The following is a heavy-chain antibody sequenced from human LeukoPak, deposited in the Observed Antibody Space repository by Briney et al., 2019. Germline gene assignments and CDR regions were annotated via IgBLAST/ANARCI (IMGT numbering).Heavy chain of an antibody. J-gene: IGHJ4*02. D-gene: IGHD4-17*01. CDR2: IYPNNGGT. Sequence: EASVTVSRKASGYRFTVYYMHWVRQAPGKGIEGMGWIYPNNGGTHYAQKFLGRVTMTRDTSISTAYMELSRLTSDDTALYYCATLYGDYVTSDYWGQGTLVTVSP. V-gene: IGHV1-2*02. CDR1: GYRFTVYY. CDR3: ATLYGDYVTSDY.